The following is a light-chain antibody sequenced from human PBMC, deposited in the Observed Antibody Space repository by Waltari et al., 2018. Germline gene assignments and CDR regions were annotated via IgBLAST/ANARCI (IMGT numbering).Light chain of an antibody. CDR2: SAH. CDR1: NSNLGSNE. V-gene: IGLV1-44*01. Sequence: QSELTQPPSASGTAGQSVTFSCSGDNSNLGSNEINWYQQFPGTAPQLLIYSAHQRLSGVPDRFSASKSGTSASLTISGLQSEDEASYYCATWDDSLNGPLFGGGTKLTVL. CDR3: ATWDDSLNGPL. J-gene: IGLJ2*01.